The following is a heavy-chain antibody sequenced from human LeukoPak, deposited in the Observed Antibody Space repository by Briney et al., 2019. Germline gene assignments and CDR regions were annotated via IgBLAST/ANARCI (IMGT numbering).Heavy chain of an antibody. CDR1: GASITSGHW. D-gene: IGHD1-26*01. CDR3: ARAGGSFDY. Sequence: SETLSLTCEVSGASITSGHWWTWVRQPPGKGLEWIGEIYHSGSSDYNPSLKSRVTISVDRSKNQFSLKLSSVTAADTAVYYCARAGGSFDYWGQGTLVTVSS. J-gene: IGHJ4*02. CDR2: IYHSGSS. V-gene: IGHV4-4*02.